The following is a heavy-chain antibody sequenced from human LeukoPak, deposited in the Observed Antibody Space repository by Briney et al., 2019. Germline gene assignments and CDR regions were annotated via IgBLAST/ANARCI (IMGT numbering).Heavy chain of an antibody. CDR1: GGSISSYY. V-gene: IGHV4-59*08. CDR2: IYYSGST. Sequence: PSETLSLTCTVSGGSISSYYWSRIRQPPGKGLEWIGYIYYSGSTNYNPSLKSRVTISVDTSKNQFSPKLSSVTAADTAVYYCASGDGYNSFDYWGQGTLVTVSS. D-gene: IGHD5-24*01. J-gene: IGHJ4*02. CDR3: ASGDGYNSFDY.